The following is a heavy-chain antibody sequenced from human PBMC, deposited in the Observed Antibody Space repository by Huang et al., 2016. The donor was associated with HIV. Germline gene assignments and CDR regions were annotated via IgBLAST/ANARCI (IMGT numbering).Heavy chain of an antibody. CDR1: GGSINTGRYY. CDR3: ARNHDFWRGRMFAISYFDV. V-gene: IGHV4-39*01. D-gene: IGHD3-3*01. CDR2: LYYTGKR. J-gene: IGHJ2*01. Sequence: QMRFQESGPGLVKPSGTLSLTCNVSGGSINTGRYYWGWIRQPPGKGLEWVGSLYYTGKRVYEPSLKGRLTMSADTAKNQFSLNLSSVTAADTAIYYCARNHDFWRGRMFAISYFDVWGRGTLVTVAS.